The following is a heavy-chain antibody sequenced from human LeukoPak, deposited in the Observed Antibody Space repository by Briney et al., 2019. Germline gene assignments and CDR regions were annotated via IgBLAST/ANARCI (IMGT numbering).Heavy chain of an antibody. Sequence: GGSLRLSCAASGFTFSSYGMHWVRQAPGKGLEWVAVISYDGSNKYYVDSVKGRFTISRDNSKNTLYLQMNSLRAEDTVVYYCAKGDSLGYWGQGTLVTVSS. CDR1: GFTFSSYG. J-gene: IGHJ4*02. V-gene: IGHV3-30*18. CDR3: AKGDSLGY. D-gene: IGHD3-22*01. CDR2: ISYDGSNK.